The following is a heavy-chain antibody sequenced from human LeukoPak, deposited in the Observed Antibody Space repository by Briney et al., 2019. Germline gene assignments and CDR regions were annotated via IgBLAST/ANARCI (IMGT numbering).Heavy chain of an antibody. CDR2: IRSDGGYT. V-gene: IGHV3-74*01. CDR3: ARGEGSYSDY. Sequence: GGSLRLSCAASGFTFSNYWMHWVRQAPGKGLVWVSRIRSDGGYTSYADSVKGRLTISRDNAKDTLYLQMNNLRAEDTAVYYCARGEGSYSDYWGQGTLVTVSS. J-gene: IGHJ4*02. CDR1: GFTFSNYW. D-gene: IGHD1-26*01.